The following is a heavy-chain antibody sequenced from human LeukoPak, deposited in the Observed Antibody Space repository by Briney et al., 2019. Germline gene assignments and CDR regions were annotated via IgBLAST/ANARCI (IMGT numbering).Heavy chain of an antibody. CDR1: GFIFSDYY. CDR3: ARAAGWLDP. D-gene: IGHD6-13*01. V-gene: IGHV3-11*01. Sequence: GGSLRLLCAASGFIFSDYYMSWIRQAPGKGLEWISYISNNGRTIHYADSVKGRFIISRDNTKKSLYLQMNSLRVEDTAVYYCARAAGWLDPWGRGTLVTVPS. J-gene: IGHJ5*02. CDR2: ISNNGRTI.